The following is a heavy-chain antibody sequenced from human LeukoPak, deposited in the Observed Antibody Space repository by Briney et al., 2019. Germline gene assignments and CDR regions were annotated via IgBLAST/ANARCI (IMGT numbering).Heavy chain of an antibody. J-gene: IGHJ6*03. CDR2: IIPIFGTA. D-gene: IGHD4-11*01. V-gene: IGHV1-69*05. CDR1: GGTFSRYA. CDR3: ARVQSNYSYYYYMDV. Sequence: SVKASCKASGGTFSRYAISWVRQAPGQGLEWMGGIIPIFGTANYAQKFQGRVTITTDESTSTAYMELSSLRSEDTAVYYCARVQSNYSYYYYMDVWGKGTTVTVSS.